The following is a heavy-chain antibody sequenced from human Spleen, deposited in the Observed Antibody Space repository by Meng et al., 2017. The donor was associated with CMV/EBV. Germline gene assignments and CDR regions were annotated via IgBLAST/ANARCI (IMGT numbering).Heavy chain of an antibody. Sequence: GGSLRLSCATSGFIFSNYWMTWVRQAPGKGLEWVANIKLDGSETHYVDSVKGRFTISRDNAKNSLYLQMDSLRAEDTAVYYCARGKSVNGNAAGSWGQGTLVTVSS. J-gene: IGHJ4*02. D-gene: IGHD3-10*01. CDR3: ARGKSVNGNAAGS. V-gene: IGHV3-7*04. CDR1: GFIFSNYW. CDR2: IKLDGSET.